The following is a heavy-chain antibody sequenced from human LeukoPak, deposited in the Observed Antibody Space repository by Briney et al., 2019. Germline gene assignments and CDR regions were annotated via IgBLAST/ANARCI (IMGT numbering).Heavy chain of an antibody. Sequence: SETLSLTCTVSGGSISSYYWSWIRQPPGKGLQWIGYIYYSGSTNYNPSLKSRLTMSVDTSKNQFSLKLTSVTAADTAVYYCARRGFCSSTSCYVFDYWGQGSLVTVSS. J-gene: IGHJ4*02. D-gene: IGHD2-2*01. CDR3: ARRGFCSSTSCYVFDY. CDR2: IYYSGST. V-gene: IGHV4-59*01. CDR1: GGSISSYY.